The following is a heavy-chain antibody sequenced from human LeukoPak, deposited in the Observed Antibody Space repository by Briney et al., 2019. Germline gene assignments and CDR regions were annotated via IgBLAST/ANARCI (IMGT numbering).Heavy chain of an antibody. Sequence: SETLSLTCTVSGGSISSYYWSWIRQPPGKGLEWIGYIYYSGSTNYNPSLKSRVTISVDTSKNQFSLKLSSVTAADTAVYYCARDYYDSSGYRYYYMDVWGKGTTVTISS. CDR3: ARDYYDSSGYRYYYMDV. CDR2: IYYSGST. CDR1: GGSISSYY. D-gene: IGHD3-22*01. V-gene: IGHV4-59*01. J-gene: IGHJ6*03.